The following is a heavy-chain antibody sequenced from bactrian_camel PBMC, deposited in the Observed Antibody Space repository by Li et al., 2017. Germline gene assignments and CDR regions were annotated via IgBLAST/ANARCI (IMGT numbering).Heavy chain of an antibody. Sequence: HVQLVESGGGSAQTGGSLRLSCVASESVLSKSCVAWVRQAPGKEREAIASIHTQTGYTVYDLAVKDRFTISRDTTKTTVYLNMDSLQPVDSAMYYCALSFVTSDCPHIRQSLYHYWGQGTQVTVS. CDR2: IHTQTGYT. V-gene: IGHV3S54*01. J-gene: IGHJ4*01. CDR1: ESVLSKSC. CDR3: ALSFVTSDCPHIRQSLYHY.